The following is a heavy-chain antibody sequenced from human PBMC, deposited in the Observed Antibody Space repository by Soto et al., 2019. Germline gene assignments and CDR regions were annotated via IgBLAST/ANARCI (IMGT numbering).Heavy chain of an antibody. CDR3: ARDLTTVTNTFDY. CDR2: IYYSGST. Sequence: SETLSRTCTVSGGSISSGGYYCSWIRQHPGKGLEWIGYIYYSGSTYYNPSLKSRVTISVDTSKNQFSLKLSSVAAADTAVYYCARDLTTVTNTFDYWGQGTLVTVSS. CDR1: GGSISSGGYY. V-gene: IGHV4-31*03. D-gene: IGHD4-17*01. J-gene: IGHJ4*02.